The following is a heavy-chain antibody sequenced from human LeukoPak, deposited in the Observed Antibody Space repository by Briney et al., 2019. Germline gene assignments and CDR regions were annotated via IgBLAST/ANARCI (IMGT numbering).Heavy chain of an antibody. D-gene: IGHD6-13*01. J-gene: IGHJ6*03. V-gene: IGHV1-2*02. Sequence: ASVKVSCKASGYTFTSYAMNWVRQAPGQGLEWMGWINPNSGGTNYAQKFQGRVTMTRDTSISTAYMELSRLRSDDTAVYYCARESIAAAGTNYYYYYYYMDVWGKGTTVTVSS. CDR1: GYTFTSYA. CDR2: INPNSGGT. CDR3: ARESIAAAGTNYYYYYYYMDV.